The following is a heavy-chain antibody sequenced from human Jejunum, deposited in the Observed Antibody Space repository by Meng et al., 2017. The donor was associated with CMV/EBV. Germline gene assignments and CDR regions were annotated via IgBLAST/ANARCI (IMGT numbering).Heavy chain of an antibody. D-gene: IGHD5-18*01. Sequence: FTYSSYGMHWVRQAPGKGLEWVAVIWFDATKKYYADSVKGRFTISRDNSKNMLYLQMNSLRAEDTAVYYCAKDISRGYAYGYSDYWGQGTLVTVSS. J-gene: IGHJ4*02. CDR3: AKDISRGYAYGYSDY. CDR2: IWFDATKK. V-gene: IGHV3-33*06. CDR1: FTYSSYG.